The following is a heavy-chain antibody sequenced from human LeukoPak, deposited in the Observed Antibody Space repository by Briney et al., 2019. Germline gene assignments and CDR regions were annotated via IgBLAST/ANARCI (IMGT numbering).Heavy chain of an antibody. CDR2: SYHTGST. V-gene: IGHV4-59*01. CDR1: GDSISSYY. J-gene: IGHJ4*02. Sequence: KPSETLSLTCTVSGDSISSYYWSWIRQPPGKGLEWIGYSYHTGSTNYNPSLKSRVTISVDKSKNQFSLKLSSVTAGDTAVYYCATRYSSTWYYFDYWGQGTLVTVSS. CDR3: ATRYSSTWYYFDY. D-gene: IGHD6-13*01.